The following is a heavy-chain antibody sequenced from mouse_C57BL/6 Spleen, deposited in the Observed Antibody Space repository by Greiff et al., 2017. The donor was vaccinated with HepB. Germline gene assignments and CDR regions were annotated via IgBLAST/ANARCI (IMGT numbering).Heavy chain of an antibody. D-gene: IGHD1-1*01. J-gene: IGHJ4*01. CDR2: INPNNGGT. Sequence: VQLQQSGPELVKPGASVKIPCKASGYTFTDYNMDWVKQSHGKSLEWIGDINPNNGGTIYNQKFKGKATLTVDKSSSTADMELRSLTSEDTAVYYCARSLYYYGSSSLYAMDYWGQGTSVTVSS. CDR3: ARSLYYYGSSSLYAMDY. CDR1: GYTFTDYN. V-gene: IGHV1-18*01.